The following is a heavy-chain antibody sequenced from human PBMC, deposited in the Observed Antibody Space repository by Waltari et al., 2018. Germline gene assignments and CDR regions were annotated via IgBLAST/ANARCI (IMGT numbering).Heavy chain of an antibody. Sequence: EVQLVASGGGLVQPGGSLRLSCAASGFTYSNDWIHWVRRTPGQGLVWVSRINGDGSETDYADSVKGRFTISRDNAENTLYLQMTSLRAEDTAIYYCVRDNWWGGMDVWGQGTTVTVSS. CDR3: VRDNWWGGMDV. V-gene: IGHV3-74*01. J-gene: IGHJ6*02. CDR2: INGDGSET. CDR1: GFTYSNDW. D-gene: IGHD2-15*01.